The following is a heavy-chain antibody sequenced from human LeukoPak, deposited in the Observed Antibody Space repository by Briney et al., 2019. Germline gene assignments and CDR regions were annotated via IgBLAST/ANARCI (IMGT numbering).Heavy chain of an antibody. CDR3: ARQMRSLAAADAFDI. CDR2: IYYSDVT. J-gene: IGHJ3*02. D-gene: IGHD6-13*01. Sequence: SETLSLTCTVSGGSISNYYWNWIRQPPGKGLEWIGYIYYSDVTKYNPSVKSRVTISLDTSKNHFSLILSSVTAADTAVYFCARQMRSLAAADAFDIWGRGTMVTVSS. CDR1: GGSISNYY. V-gene: IGHV4-59*08.